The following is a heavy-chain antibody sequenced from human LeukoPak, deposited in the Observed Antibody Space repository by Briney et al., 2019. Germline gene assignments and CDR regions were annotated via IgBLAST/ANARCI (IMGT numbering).Heavy chain of an antibody. D-gene: IGHD3-9*01. CDR3: AKGTRAYDTLYYFDY. J-gene: IGHJ4*02. CDR1: GFSFSSYA. V-gene: IGHV3-30-3*01. CDR2: ISYDGSNK. Sequence: GGSLRLSCVASGFSFSSYAMHWVRQAPGKGLEWVAAISYDGSNKYYADSVMGRFTISRDNSKNTLYLQMSGLRAEDTAVYYCAKGTRAYDTLYYFDYWGQGTLVTVSS.